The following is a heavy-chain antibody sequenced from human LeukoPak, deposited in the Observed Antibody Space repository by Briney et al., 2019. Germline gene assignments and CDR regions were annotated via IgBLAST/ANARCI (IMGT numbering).Heavy chain of an antibody. CDR2: ISGSGGST. CDR1: GFTFSSYA. J-gene: IGHJ4*02. V-gene: IGHV3-23*01. CDR3: ANPNKTHLRFGFDY. D-gene: IGHD1/OR15-1a*01. Sequence: PGGSLRLSCAASGFTFSSYAMSWVRQAPGKGLEWVSAISGSGGSTYYADSVKGRITISRDNSKNTLYLQMNSLRAEDTAVYYCANPNKTHLRFGFDYWGRGTLVTVSS.